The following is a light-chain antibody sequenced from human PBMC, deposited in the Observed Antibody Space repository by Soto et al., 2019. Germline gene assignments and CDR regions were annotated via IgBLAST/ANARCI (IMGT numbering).Light chain of an antibody. CDR2: KAS. V-gene: IGKV1-5*03. CDR3: QQYNSYRT. J-gene: IGKJ1*01. CDR1: QSIGSW. Sequence: DIQMTQSPSTLSASVGDRVTITCRASQSIGSWLAWYQQKPGKAPKLLIYKASTLESGVPSRFSGSGSGTEFTLNISSLQPDDFASYYCQQYNSYRTFGQGTKVEIK.